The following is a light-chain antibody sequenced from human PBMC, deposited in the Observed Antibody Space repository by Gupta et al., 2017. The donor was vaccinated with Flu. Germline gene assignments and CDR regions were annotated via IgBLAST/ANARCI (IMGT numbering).Light chain of an antibody. CDR1: QSVSSN. CDR3: QQYNNWPPL. Sequence: ATLSVSPGERATLSCRASQSVSSNLAWYQQKPGQAPRLLIYGASTRATGIPARFSGSGSGTEFTLTISSLQSEDFAVYYCQQYNNWPPLFGQGTKVEIK. V-gene: IGKV3-15*01. J-gene: IGKJ1*01. CDR2: GAS.